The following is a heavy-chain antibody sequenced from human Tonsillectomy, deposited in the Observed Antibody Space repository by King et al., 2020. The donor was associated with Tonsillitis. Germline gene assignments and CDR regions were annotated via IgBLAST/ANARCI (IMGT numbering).Heavy chain of an antibody. V-gene: IGHV4-38-2*01. CDR1: GYSISSGAW. J-gene: IGHJ4*02. D-gene: IGHD6-13*01. CDR2: IYHGGNA. Sequence: QLQESGPGLVKPSETLSLTCGVSGYSISSGAWWGWIRQPPGKGLAWIGSIYHGGNAYYNPSLKSRVTISVDTSENQFSLRLSSVTAADTAVYFCARSLYSIAGAGRYCDYWGQGSLVTVSS. CDR3: ARSLYSIAGAGRYCDY.